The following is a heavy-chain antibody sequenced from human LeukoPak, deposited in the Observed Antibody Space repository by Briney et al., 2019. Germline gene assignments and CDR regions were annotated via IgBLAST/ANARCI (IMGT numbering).Heavy chain of an antibody. CDR1: GGSISSSSYY. CDR2: IYYSGST. Sequence: PSETLSLTCTVSGGSISSSSYYWGWIRQPPGKGLEWIGSIYYSGSTYYNPSLKSRVTISVDTSKNQFSLKLSSVTAADTAVYYCARGAKGCSGGSCYSAGGDLDYWGQGTLVTVSS. V-gene: IGHV4-39*07. CDR3: ARGAKGCSGGSCYSAGGDLDY. J-gene: IGHJ4*02. D-gene: IGHD2-15*01.